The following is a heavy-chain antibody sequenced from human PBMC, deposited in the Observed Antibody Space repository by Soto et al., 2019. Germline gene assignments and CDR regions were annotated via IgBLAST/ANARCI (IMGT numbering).Heavy chain of an antibody. J-gene: IGHJ5*02. CDR2: INPSGGST. Sequence: ASVKVSCKASGYTFTGYYMHWVRQAPGQGLEWMGMINPSGGSTIYAQKFQGRVTMTRDTSTCTAYVELRILRSDDTALYCCATELITMVRGVIIRWFDPWGQGTLVTVSS. D-gene: IGHD3-10*01. CDR3: ATELITMVRGVIIRWFDP. CDR1: GYTFTGYY. V-gene: IGHV1-46*01.